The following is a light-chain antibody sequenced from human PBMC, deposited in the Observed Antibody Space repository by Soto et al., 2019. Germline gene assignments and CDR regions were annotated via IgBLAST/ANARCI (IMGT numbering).Light chain of an antibody. CDR3: EAWDDSLNGYWV. CDR1: SSNIGSNI. Sequence: QAVVTQPPSASGTPGQRVTISCSGSSSNIGSNIVNWYQQLPGTAPKLLIFNDNQRPSGVPDRFSASKSGTSASLAISGLQSVDEADYYCEAWDDSLNGYWVFGGGTKLTVL. J-gene: IGLJ3*02. CDR2: NDN. V-gene: IGLV1-44*01.